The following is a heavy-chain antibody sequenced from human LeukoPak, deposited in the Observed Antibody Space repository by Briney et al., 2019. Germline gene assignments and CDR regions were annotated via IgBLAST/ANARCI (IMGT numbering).Heavy chain of an antibody. V-gene: IGHV1-18*01. Sequence: GASVKVSCKASGYTFTSYGISWVRQAPGQGLEWMGWISAYNGNTNYAQKLQGRVTITADESTSTAYMELSSLRSEDTAVYYCTRGDSSSWYLGYFDYWGQGTLVTVSS. CDR3: TRGDSSSWYLGYFDY. J-gene: IGHJ4*02. CDR2: ISAYNGNT. D-gene: IGHD6-13*01. CDR1: GYTFTSYG.